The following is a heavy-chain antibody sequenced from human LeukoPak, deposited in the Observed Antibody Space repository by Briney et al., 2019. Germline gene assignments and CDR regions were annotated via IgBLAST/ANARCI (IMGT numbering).Heavy chain of an antibody. V-gene: IGHV3-7*04. CDR2: IKLDGSEK. CDR1: GFTFSSYW. Sequence: GGSLRLSCAASGFTFSSYWMTWVRLAPGKGLEWVANIKLDGSEKFYVDSVKGRFTISRDNAKDSLVLQMNSLRADDTAVYYCARGGSSPDYWGQGTLVTVSS. CDR3: ARGGSSPDY. J-gene: IGHJ4*02. D-gene: IGHD3-16*01.